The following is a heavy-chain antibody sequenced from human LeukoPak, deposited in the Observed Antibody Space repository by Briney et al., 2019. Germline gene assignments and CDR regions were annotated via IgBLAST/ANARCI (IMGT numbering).Heavy chain of an antibody. J-gene: IGHJ5*02. CDR2: FDPEDGET. D-gene: IGHD6-13*01. Sequence: FDPEDGETIYAQKFQGRVTMTEDTATDTAYMELSGLRSEDTAVYYCATGGAAAGLNWFDPWGQGTLVTVSS. V-gene: IGHV1-24*01. CDR3: ATGGAAAGLNWFDP.